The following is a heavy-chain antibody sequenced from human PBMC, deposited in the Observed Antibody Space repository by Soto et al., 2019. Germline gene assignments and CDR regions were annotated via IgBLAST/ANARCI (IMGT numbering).Heavy chain of an antibody. CDR2: ITSSGGTT. D-gene: IGHD1-1*01. CDR3: AKGNVFVAPQNGRSSDS. CDR1: GFTFSHFE. J-gene: IGHJ4*02. V-gene: IGHV3-48*03. Sequence: GGSLRLSCAASGFTFSHFEMNWVRQAPGKGLEWVSYITSSGGTTYYADSVKGRFTISRDNTKNSLYLQMNSLRAEDTAVYYCAKGNVFVAPQNGRSSDSWGQGSLVTVSS.